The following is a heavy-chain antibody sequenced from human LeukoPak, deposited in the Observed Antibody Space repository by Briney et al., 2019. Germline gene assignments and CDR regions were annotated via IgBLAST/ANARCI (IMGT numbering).Heavy chain of an antibody. J-gene: IGHJ4*02. CDR1: GFTFSSYG. V-gene: IGHV3-33*01. D-gene: IGHD6-13*01. CDR2: IWYDGSSK. Sequence: GGSLRLSCAASGFTFSSYGMHWVRQALGKGLEWVAVIWYDGSSKYYADSVKGRFTISRDNSKNTLYLQMNGLRAEDTAVYYCARDPDSSSWYYFDYWGQGTLVTVSS. CDR3: ARDPDSSSWYYFDY.